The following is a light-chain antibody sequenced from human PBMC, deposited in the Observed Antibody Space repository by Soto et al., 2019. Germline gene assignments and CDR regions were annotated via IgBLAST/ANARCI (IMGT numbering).Light chain of an antibody. J-gene: IGLJ2*01. V-gene: IGLV2-14*01. CDR2: EVS. CDR1: STDVGGYDY. CDR3: SSYTRISSVI. Sequence: QSVLTQPASVSGSPGQSIIISCTGTSTDVGGYDYVSWYQQHPGKAPKLMIFEVSDRPSGVSNRFSGSKSGNTASLTISGLQAEDEADYYCSSYTRISSVIFGGGTKLTVL.